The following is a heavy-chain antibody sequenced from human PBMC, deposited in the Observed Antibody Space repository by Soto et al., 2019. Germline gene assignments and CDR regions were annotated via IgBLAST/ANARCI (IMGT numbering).Heavy chain of an antibody. Sequence: QVQLVESGGGVVQPGRSLRLSCAASGFTFSSYAMHWVRQAPGKGLEWVAVISYDGSNKYYADSVKGRFTISRDNSKNTLYLQMNGLRDADPAVYYCARGGLAYCSGGSCYPAYYYYGMDVWGQGTTVTVSS. V-gene: IGHV3-30-3*01. CDR1: GFTFSSYA. CDR3: ARGGLAYCSGGSCYPAYYYYGMDV. J-gene: IGHJ6*02. CDR2: ISYDGSNK. D-gene: IGHD2-15*01.